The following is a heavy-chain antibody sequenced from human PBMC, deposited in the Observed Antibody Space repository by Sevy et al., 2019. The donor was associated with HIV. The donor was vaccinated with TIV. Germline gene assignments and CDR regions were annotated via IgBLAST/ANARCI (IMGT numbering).Heavy chain of an antibody. J-gene: IGHJ4*02. V-gene: IGHV3-48*03. CDR3: ARDTAMVPFDY. D-gene: IGHD5-18*01. CDR2: ISSSGITI. Sequence: GGSLRLSCAASGFTFSSYEMNWVRQAPGKGLEWVSYISSSGITIYYAHSVKGRFTISRDNAKNSLYLQMNSLRAEDTAVYYCARDTAMVPFDYWGQGTLVTVSS. CDR1: GFTFSSYE.